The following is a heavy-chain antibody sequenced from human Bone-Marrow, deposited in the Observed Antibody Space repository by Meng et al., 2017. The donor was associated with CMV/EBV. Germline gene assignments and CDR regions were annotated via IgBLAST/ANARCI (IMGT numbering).Heavy chain of an antibody. CDR3: ARDRGELVGAPVV. D-gene: IGHD1-26*01. V-gene: IGHV3-21*01. J-gene: IGHJ6*02. Sequence: GESLKISCAASGFTFSSYSMNWVRQAPGKGLEWVSSISSSSSYIYYADSVKGRFTISRDNAKNSLYLQMNSLRAEDTAVYYCARDRGELVGAPVVWGQGTTVTVSS. CDR2: ISSSSSYI. CDR1: GFTFSSYS.